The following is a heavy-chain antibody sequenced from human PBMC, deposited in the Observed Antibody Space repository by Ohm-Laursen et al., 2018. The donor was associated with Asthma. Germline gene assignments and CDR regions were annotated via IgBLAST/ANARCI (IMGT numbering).Heavy chain of an antibody. V-gene: IGHV3-7*05. CDR1: GLPFNTSW. J-gene: IGHJ4*02. CDR3: ARDSGWNALDY. D-gene: IGHD1-1*01. CDR2: IKPDGTEN. Sequence: SLRLSCAASGLPFNTSWMTWVRQVPGKGLEWVANIKPDGTENAYLDSVRGRFTISKDNAKNSLFLQMNSLRGEDTALYYCARDSGWNALDYWGQGTLVSASS.